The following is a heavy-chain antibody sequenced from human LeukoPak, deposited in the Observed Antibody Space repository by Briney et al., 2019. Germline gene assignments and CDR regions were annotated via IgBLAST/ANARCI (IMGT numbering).Heavy chain of an antibody. Sequence: GRSLRLSCAASGFTFSSYAMSWVRQAPGKGLEWVSAISGSGGSTYYADSVKGRFTISRDNSKNTLYLQMNSLRAEDTAVYYCARCIAALSPVDAFDIWGQGTMVTVSS. D-gene: IGHD6-6*01. CDR1: GFTFSSYA. CDR2: ISGSGGST. V-gene: IGHV3-23*01. J-gene: IGHJ3*02. CDR3: ARCIAALSPVDAFDI.